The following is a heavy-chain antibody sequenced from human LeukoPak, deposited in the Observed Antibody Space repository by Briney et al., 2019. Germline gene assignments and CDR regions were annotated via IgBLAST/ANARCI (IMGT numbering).Heavy chain of an antibody. D-gene: IGHD3-9*01. V-gene: IGHV1-2*02. CDR3: ARVKESLRYFEARYYFDY. Sequence: ASVKVSCKASGYTFTGYYIHWVRQAPGQGLEWVGWINPNSGGTNFAQKFQGRVTMTRDTSISTAYMELTRLTSDDTAVYFCARVKESLRYFEARYYFDYWGQGTPVTVSS. J-gene: IGHJ4*02. CDR1: GYTFTGYY. CDR2: INPNSGGT.